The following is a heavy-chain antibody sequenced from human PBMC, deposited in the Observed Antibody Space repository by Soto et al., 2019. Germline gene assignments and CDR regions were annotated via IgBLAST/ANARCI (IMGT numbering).Heavy chain of an antibody. CDR1: GFSFENYA. J-gene: IGHJ4*02. D-gene: IGHD4-4*01. V-gene: IGHV3-9*01. CDR3: AKDKVYSNYEHYFDD. CDR2: ISWHSGNL. Sequence: EVQLVESGGGLVQPGRSLRLSCAASGFSFENYAMHWVRQAPGKGLEWVSGISWHSGNLGYADSVRGRFTISRDNAKNSLYLQMNSLRPEDTGLYYCAKDKVYSNYEHYFDDWGQGTLVTVSS.